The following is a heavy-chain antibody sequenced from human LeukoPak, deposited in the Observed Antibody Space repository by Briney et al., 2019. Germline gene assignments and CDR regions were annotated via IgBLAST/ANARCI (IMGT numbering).Heavy chain of an antibody. J-gene: IGHJ6*04. CDR1: GFTFSSYG. CDR3: AKEVVPAARYYYYGMDV. Sequence: GGSLRLSCAASGFTFSSYGMRWVRQAPGKGLEWVAVISYDGSNKYYADSVKGRFTISRDNSKNTLYLQTNSLRAEDTAVYYCAKEVVPAARYYYYGMDVWGKGTTVTVSS. D-gene: IGHD2-2*01. CDR2: ISYDGSNK. V-gene: IGHV3-30*18.